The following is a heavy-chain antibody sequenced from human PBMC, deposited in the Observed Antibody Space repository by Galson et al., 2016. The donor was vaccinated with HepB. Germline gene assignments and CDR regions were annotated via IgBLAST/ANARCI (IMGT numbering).Heavy chain of an antibody. CDR3: ARGFRGGYNSGQL. Sequence: SLRLSCAASGFTFSSYSMHWVRQAPGKGLEWVSYINTDSSIIYYADSVNGRFTIFRDNAKNSLFLQMSSLRDEDTAVYFCARGFRGGYNSGQLWGQGTLVTVSS. D-gene: IGHD5-24*01. J-gene: IGHJ4*02. V-gene: IGHV3-48*02. CDR1: GFTFSSYS. CDR2: INTDSSII.